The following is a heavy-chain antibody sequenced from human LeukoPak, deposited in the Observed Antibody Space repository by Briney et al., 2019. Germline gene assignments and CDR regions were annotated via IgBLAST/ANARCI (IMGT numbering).Heavy chain of an antibody. CDR1: GYTSTSPD. Sequence: ASVKVSCKASGYTSTSPDINWVRQATGRGLEWLGWMNPRDNTGYAQKFQGRVTLTRDKSINAAYMELSSLRSEDTAVYYCARYTQHYGFDIWGQGTMVTVSA. J-gene: IGHJ3*02. V-gene: IGHV1-8*01. D-gene: IGHD3-3*02. CDR3: ARYTQHYGFDI. CDR2: MNPRDNT.